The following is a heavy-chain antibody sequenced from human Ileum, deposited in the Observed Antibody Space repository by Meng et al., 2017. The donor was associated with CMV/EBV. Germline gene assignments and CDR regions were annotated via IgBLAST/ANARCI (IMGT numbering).Heavy chain of an antibody. J-gene: IGHJ4*02. CDR1: GFSFSSYA. V-gene: IGHV3-23*01. CDR3: AKSPRWGDFWNLGDY. Sequence: GESLKISCAASGFSFSSYAMNWVRQAPGKGLEWVASMTGTSDYTYYGDSVRGRFTISRDNSKNTLYLQMDSLRAEDTAIYYCAKSPRWGDFWNLGDYWGQGTLVTVSS. CDR2: MTGTSDYT. D-gene: IGHD3-3*01.